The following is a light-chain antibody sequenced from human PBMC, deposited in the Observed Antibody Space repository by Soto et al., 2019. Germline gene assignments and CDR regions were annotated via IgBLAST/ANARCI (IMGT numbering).Light chain of an antibody. Sequence: DIVMTQSPDSLAVSLGERATINCKSSQSVLYSSNNKNYLAWYQQKPGQPPKLLIYWASTRESGVPDRFSGSGSGTDFTITISSLQAEDVAVYYCQQYYRIPLTFGGGTKVEIK. V-gene: IGKV4-1*01. CDR3: QQYYRIPLT. CDR2: WAS. J-gene: IGKJ4*01. CDR1: QSVLYSSNNKNY.